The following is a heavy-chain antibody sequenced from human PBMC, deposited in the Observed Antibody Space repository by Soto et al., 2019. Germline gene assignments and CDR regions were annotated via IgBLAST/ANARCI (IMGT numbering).Heavy chain of an antibody. Sequence: QVQLVESGGGLVKPGGSLRLSCATSGFTFSDYYMSWIRQAPGKGLEWVSYIGTRGNTKYYADSVRGRFTISRDNAKKSLYLQMNSPRADDTAVYYCARDGTEYYGEYYDYWGQGIPVTVSS. V-gene: IGHV3-11*01. CDR3: ARDGTEYYGEYYDY. CDR2: IGTRGNTK. CDR1: GFTFSDYY. D-gene: IGHD4-17*01. J-gene: IGHJ4*02.